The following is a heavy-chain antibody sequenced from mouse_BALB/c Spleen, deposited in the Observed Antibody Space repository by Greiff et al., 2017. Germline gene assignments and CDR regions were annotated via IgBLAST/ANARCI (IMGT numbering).Heavy chain of an antibody. CDR3: ARWGTGTGYFDV. J-gene: IGHJ1*01. V-gene: IGHV3-2*02. Sequence: EVQLQQSGPGLVKPSQSLSLTCTVTGYSITSDYAWNWIRQFPGNKLEWMGYISYSGSTSYNPSLKSRISITRDTSKNQFFLQLNSVTTEDTATYYCARWGTGTGYFDVWGAGTTVTVSS. D-gene: IGHD4-1*01. CDR1: GYSITSDYA. CDR2: ISYSGST.